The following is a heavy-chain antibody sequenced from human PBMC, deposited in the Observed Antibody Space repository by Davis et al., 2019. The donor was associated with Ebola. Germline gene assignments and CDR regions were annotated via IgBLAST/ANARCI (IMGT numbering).Heavy chain of an antibody. V-gene: IGHV1-69*04. CDR3: ARSVTMIVAGWFDP. CDR2: IIPILGIA. J-gene: IGHJ5*02. D-gene: IGHD3-22*01. CDR1: GYTFTSYD. Sequence: AASVKVSCKASGYTFTSYDINWVRQATGQGLEWMGRIIPILGIANYAQKFQGRVTMTTDTSTSTAYMELRSLRSDDTAVYYCARSVTMIVAGWFDPWGQGTLVTVSS.